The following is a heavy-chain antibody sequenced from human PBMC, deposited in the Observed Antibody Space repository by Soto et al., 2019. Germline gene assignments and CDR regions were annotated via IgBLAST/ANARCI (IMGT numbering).Heavy chain of an antibody. CDR3: VPKEFPD. V-gene: IGHV3-23*01. CDR2: ISGRTTNT. D-gene: IGHD3-10*01. J-gene: IGHJ4*02. CDR1: GVTLTNSA. Sequence: EVQLLESGGGLVQPDGSLSLSCAASGVTLTNSALNGFRQAPGKGLEWVSTISGRTTNTWYADSVKGRFIVSRDNSVNTLQRPMNSLRAEDAAMYFGVPKEFPDWGQGTLVTVSS.